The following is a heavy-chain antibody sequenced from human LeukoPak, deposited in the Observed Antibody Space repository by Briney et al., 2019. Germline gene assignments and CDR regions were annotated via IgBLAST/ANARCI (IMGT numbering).Heavy chain of an antibody. CDR2: INHSGST. Sequence: PSETLSLTCAVYGGSFSGHYWSWIRQPPGKGLEWIGEINHSGSTNYNPSLKSRVTISVDTSKNQFSLKLSSVTAADTAVYYCARIAYYYDSSGYTINWFDPWGQGTLVTVSS. CDR1: GGSFSGHY. V-gene: IGHV4-34*01. D-gene: IGHD3-22*01. J-gene: IGHJ5*02. CDR3: ARIAYYYDSSGYTINWFDP.